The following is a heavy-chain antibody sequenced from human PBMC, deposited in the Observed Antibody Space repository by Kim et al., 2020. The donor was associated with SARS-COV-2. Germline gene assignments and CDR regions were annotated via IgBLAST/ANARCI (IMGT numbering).Heavy chain of an antibody. V-gene: IGHV1-69*04. CDR1: GGTFSSYA. J-gene: IGHJ6*02. Sequence: SVKVSCKASGGTFSSYAISWVRQAPGQGLEWMGRIIPILGIANYAQKFQGRVTITADKSTSTAYMELSSLRSEDTAVYYCARDINYYDILTGHHTGYYYYGMDVWGQGTTVTVSS. CDR3: ARDINYYDILTGHHTGYYYYGMDV. D-gene: IGHD3-9*01. CDR2: IIPILGIA.